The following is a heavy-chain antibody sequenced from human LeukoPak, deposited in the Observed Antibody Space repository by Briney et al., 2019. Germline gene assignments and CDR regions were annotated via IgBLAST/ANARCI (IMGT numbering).Heavy chain of an antibody. CDR2: IYSGGST. D-gene: IGHD6-13*01. CDR1: GFTVSSSY. J-gene: IGHJ4*02. CDR3: AKKGIAAAGPYYFDY. V-gene: IGHV3-53*01. Sequence: PGGSLRLSCAASGFTVSSSYMSWVRQAPGKGLEWVSVIYSGGSTYYADSVKGRFTISRDNSKNTLYLQMNSLRAEDTAVYYCAKKGIAAAGPYYFDYWGQGTLVTVSS.